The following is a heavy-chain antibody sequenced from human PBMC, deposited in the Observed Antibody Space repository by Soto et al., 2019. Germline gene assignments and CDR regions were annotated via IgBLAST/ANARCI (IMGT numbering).Heavy chain of an antibody. CDR2: IYYSGST. V-gene: IGHV4-39*01. D-gene: IGHD3-22*01. Sequence: SETLSLTCTVSGGSISSSSYYWGWIRQPPGKGLEWIGSIYYSGSTYYNPSLKSRVTISVDTSKNQFSLKLSSVTAADTAVYYCARHYYDTLGYWGQGTLVNVSS. CDR1: GGSISSSSYY. J-gene: IGHJ4*02. CDR3: ARHYYDTLGY.